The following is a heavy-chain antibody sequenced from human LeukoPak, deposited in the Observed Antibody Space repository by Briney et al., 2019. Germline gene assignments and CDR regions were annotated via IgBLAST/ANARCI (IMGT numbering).Heavy chain of an antibody. CDR1: GFTFSSYW. Sequence: GGSLRLSCAVSGFTFSSYWMNWVRQVPGKGLVWVSHIGTTATYADSVKGRFTISRDNANNTLYLQMNSLRVEDTAVYYCVRDNAYKFDYWGQGTLVTVST. V-gene: IGHV3-74*01. CDR2: IGTTA. D-gene: IGHD5-24*01. J-gene: IGHJ4*02. CDR3: VRDNAYKFDY.